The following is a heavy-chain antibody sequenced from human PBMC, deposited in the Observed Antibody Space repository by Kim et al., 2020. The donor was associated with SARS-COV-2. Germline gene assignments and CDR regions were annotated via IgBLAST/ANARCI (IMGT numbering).Heavy chain of an antibody. Sequence: GESLKISCKGSGYSFTSYWISWVRQMPGKGLEWMGMIYPSDSDTSYSPSFQGHVTISADKSISTAYVQWSSLKASDTAMYYCAVNGIIPTVKFEHCFDPWGPGTLGT. J-gene: IGHJ5*01. CDR3: AVNGIIPTVKFEHCFDP. CDR1: GYSFTSYW. D-gene: IGHD2-2*01. CDR2: IYPSDSDT. V-gene: IGHV5-51*01.